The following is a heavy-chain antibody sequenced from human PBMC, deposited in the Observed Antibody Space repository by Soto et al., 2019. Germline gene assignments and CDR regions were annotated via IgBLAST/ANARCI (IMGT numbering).Heavy chain of an antibody. CDR1: GFTFTTYW. V-gene: IGHV3-74*01. D-gene: IGHD1-1*01. J-gene: IGHJ4*02. CDR3: TRGTRASSTGTGAN. Sequence: GGSLRLSCAASGFTFTTYWMHWVRQVPGKGLVWVSRINGDGSSTTYADSVKGRFTISRDNAKNTLYLQMNSLRAEDTAVYYCTRGTRASSTGTGANWGQGTLVTVSS. CDR2: INGDGSST.